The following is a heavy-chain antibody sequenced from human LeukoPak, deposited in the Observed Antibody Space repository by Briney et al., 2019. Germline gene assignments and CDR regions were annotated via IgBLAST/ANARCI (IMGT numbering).Heavy chain of an antibody. Sequence: SETLSLTCTVSGGSISSGGYYWSWIRQHPGKGLEWIGYIYYSGSTYYNPSLKSRVTISVDTSKNQFSLKLSSVTAADTAVYYCARGRPVRYFDWLPIFPELDYWGQGTLVTVSS. CDR3: ARGRPVRYFDWLPIFPELDY. CDR1: GGSISSGGYY. D-gene: IGHD3-9*01. V-gene: IGHV4-31*03. J-gene: IGHJ4*02. CDR2: IYYSGST.